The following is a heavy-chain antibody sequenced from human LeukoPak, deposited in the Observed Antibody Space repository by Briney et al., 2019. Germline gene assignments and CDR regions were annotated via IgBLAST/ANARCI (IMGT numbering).Heavy chain of an antibody. Sequence: ASVKVSCKASGYTFTSCGISWVRQAPGQGLEWMGWINPNSGGTNYAQKFQGRVTMTRDTSISTAYMELSRLRSDDTAVYYCARAPHSSGWYKKGYFDYWGQGTLVTVSS. CDR3: ARAPHSSGWYKKGYFDY. CDR2: INPNSGGT. J-gene: IGHJ4*02. CDR1: GYTFTSCG. D-gene: IGHD6-19*01. V-gene: IGHV1-2*02.